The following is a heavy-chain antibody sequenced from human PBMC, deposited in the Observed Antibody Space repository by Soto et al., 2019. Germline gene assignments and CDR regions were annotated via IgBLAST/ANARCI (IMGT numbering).Heavy chain of an antibody. J-gene: IGHJ4*02. CDR1: GFIFSSYT. CDR2: ITYDGSNQ. Sequence: LSLSCAASGFIFSSYTMHWVRQAPGKGLEWVGVITYDGSNQYYADSVKGRFTISRDNSRNMLFLQMNSLRPDDTAVYYCARAPSGSYPEFDYWGQGTLVTV. D-gene: IGHD1-26*01. CDR3: ARAPSGSYPEFDY. V-gene: IGHV3-30-3*01.